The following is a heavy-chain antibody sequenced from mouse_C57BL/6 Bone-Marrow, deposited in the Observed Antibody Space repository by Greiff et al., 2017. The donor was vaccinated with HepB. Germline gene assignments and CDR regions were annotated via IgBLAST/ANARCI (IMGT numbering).Heavy chain of an antibody. J-gene: IGHJ2*01. CDR2: IHPSDSDT. CDR1: GYTFTSYW. D-gene: IGHD4-1*01. V-gene: IGHV1-74*01. Sequence: VQLQQSGAELVKPGASVKVSCKASGYTFTSYWMHWVKQRPGQGLEWIGSIHPSDSDTNYNQKFKGKATLTVDKSSSTAYMQLSSLTSEDSAVYYCAVYPPGTGPGYWGQGTTLTVSS. CDR3: AVYPPGTGPGY.